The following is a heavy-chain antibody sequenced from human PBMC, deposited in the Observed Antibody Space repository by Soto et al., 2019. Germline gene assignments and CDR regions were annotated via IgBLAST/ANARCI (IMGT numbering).Heavy chain of an antibody. V-gene: IGHV3-11*06. CDR1: GFTFSDYY. CDR2: ISSSSSYT. CDR3: ARSDSSRDTSMPHESDAFDI. J-gene: IGHJ3*02. Sequence: PGGSLRLSCAASGFTFSDYYMSWIRQAPGKGLEWVSYISSSSSYTNYADSVKGRFTISRDNAHNSLYLQMNSLRAEDTAVYYCARSDSSRDTSMPHESDAFDIWGRVTMGSASS. D-gene: IGHD5-18*01.